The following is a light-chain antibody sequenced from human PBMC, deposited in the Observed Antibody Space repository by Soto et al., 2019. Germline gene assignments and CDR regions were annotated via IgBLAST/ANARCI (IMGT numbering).Light chain of an antibody. CDR1: QSISSY. CDR3: QQSYSTPFT. Sequence: DIQMTQSPSSLSASVGDRVTITCRASQSISSYLNWYQQKPGKAPKLLIYAAYSLQSGVPSRFSGSESGTDFTLTISSLQPEDFATYYCQQSYSTPFTFGPGTKVDIK. CDR2: AAY. J-gene: IGKJ3*01. V-gene: IGKV1-39*01.